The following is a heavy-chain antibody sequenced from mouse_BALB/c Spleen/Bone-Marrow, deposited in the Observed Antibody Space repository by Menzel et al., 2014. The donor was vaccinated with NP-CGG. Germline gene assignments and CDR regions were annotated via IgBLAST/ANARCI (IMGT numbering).Heavy chain of an antibody. CDR2: IDPSDSET. J-gene: IGHJ2*01. Sequence: QVQLQQSGPQLVRPGASVKISCKASGYSFTSYWMHWMNQRPGQGLEWIGMIDPSDSETRLNQKFKDKATLTVDKSSSTAYMQLSSPTSEDSAVYYCAAYKRRCFDCWGQGGTLTVSS. CDR1: GYSFTSYW. CDR3: AAYKRRCFDC. V-gene: IGHV1-74*01.